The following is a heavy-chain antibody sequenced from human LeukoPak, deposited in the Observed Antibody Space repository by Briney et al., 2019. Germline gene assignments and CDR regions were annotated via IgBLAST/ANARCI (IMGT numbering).Heavy chain of an antibody. CDR2: IYYSGST. CDR1: GGSISSYY. V-gene: IGHV4-59*01. Sequence: SETLSLTCTVSGGSISSYYWSWIRQPPGKGLEWIGYIYYSGSTNYNPSLKSRVTISVDTSKNQFPLKLSSVTAADTAVYYCARETLSDFWSGYYSWGQGTLVTVSS. CDR3: ARETLSDFWSGYYS. D-gene: IGHD3-3*01. J-gene: IGHJ4*02.